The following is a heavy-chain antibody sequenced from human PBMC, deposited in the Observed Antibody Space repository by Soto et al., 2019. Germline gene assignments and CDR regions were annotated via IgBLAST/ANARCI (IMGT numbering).Heavy chain of an antibody. CDR1: GGTFSSYA. J-gene: IGHJ6*02. V-gene: IGHV1-69*06. CDR3: AREDREVVAATYYYYGMDV. Sequence: SVKVSCKASGGTFSSYAISWVRQAPGQGLEWMGGIIPIFGTANYAQKFQGRVAITADKSTSTAYMELSSLRSEDTAVYYCAREDREVVAATYYYYGMDVWGQGTTVTVSS. D-gene: IGHD2-15*01. CDR2: IIPIFGTA.